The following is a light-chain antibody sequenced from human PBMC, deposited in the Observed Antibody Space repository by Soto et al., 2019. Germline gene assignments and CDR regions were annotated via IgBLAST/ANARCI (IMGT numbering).Light chain of an antibody. Sequence: QSVLTQPPSASGTPGQRVTISCSGSSSNIGSNTVNWYQQLPGTAPKLLIYSNNQRPSGVPDRFSGSKSGTSASLAISGLQSEDEADYYCAAWGDRLNGPVFGGGTKVTVL. J-gene: IGLJ2*01. CDR1: SSNIGSNT. V-gene: IGLV1-44*01. CDR2: SNN. CDR3: AAWGDRLNGPV.